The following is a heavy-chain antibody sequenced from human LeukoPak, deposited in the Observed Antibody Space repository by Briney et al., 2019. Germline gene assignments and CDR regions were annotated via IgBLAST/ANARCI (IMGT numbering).Heavy chain of an antibody. J-gene: IGHJ6*02. D-gene: IGHD6-13*01. Sequence: PGGSLRLSCAASGFTVSNNYMSWVRQAPGKGLEWVSIIYSGGSTYYADSVKGRFTISRDNSKNTLYLQMNGLRAEDTSVYYCARVGAAAAGLYGMDVWGQGTTVSVSS. CDR3: ARVGAAAAGLYGMDV. V-gene: IGHV3-66*01. CDR2: IYSGGST. CDR1: GFTVSNNY.